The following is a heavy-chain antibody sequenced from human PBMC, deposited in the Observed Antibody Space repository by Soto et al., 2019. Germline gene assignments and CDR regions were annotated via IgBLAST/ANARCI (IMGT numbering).Heavy chain of an antibody. CDR2: IIPILGIA. CDR1: GGTFSSYT. J-gene: IGHJ4*02. CDR3: ASSHSCYDRRGGGDY. V-gene: IGHV1-69*02. Sequence: QVQLVQSGAEVKKPGSSVKVSCKASGGTFSSYTISWVRQAPGQGLEWMGRIIPILGIANYAQKFQGRVMITADKSTSTAYMELSSLRSEDTAVYYCASSHSCYDRRGGGDYWGQGTLVTVSS. D-gene: IGHD5-12*01.